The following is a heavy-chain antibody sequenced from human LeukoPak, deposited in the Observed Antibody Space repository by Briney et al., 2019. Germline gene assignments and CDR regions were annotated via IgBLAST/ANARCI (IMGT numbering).Heavy chain of an antibody. V-gene: IGHV3-30*02. CDR1: GFTFSSYG. CDR3: AKDYSKYYYYDYYMDV. Sequence: GGSLRLSCAASGFTFSSYGMHWVRQAPGKGLEWVAFIRYDGSNKYYADSMKGRFTISRDNSKNTLYLQMNSLRAEDTAVYYCAKDYSKYYYYDYYMDVWGKGTTVTVSS. D-gene: IGHD4-11*01. J-gene: IGHJ6*03. CDR2: IRYDGSNK.